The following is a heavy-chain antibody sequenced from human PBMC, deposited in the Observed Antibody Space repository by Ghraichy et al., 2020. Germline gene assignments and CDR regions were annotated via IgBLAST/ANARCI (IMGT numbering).Heavy chain of an antibody. V-gene: IGHV3-23*01. D-gene: IGHD3-22*01. CDR2: ISGGGGST. J-gene: IGHJ4*02. Sequence: GGSLRLSCAASGFTFPRYSMSWVRQAPGKGLVWVSAISGGGGSTNYADSVKGRFTISRDNSRNTLYLGMNSLRVEDTATYYCATKKDSSGYFNDWGQGTLVTVSS. CDR1: GFTFPRYS. CDR3: ATKKDSSGYFND.